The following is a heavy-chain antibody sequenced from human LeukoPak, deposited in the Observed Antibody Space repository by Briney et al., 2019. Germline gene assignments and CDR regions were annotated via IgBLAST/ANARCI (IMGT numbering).Heavy chain of an antibody. CDR1: GGSIRGYY. V-gene: IGHV4-59*01. D-gene: IGHD6-13*01. CDR3: ASYSSSVEYFHP. CDR2: INYSGST. Sequence: SETLSLTCTVSGGSIRGYYWSWIRQPPGKGLEWIAYINYSGSTNYNPSLKSRVAISVDTSKNQFSLKLSSVTAADTAVYYCASYSSSVEYFHPWGQGTLVTVSS. J-gene: IGHJ1*01.